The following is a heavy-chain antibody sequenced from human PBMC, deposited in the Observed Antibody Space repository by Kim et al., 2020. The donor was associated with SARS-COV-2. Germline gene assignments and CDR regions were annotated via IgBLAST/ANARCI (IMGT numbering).Heavy chain of an antibody. D-gene: IGHD2-15*01. V-gene: IGHV1-46*01. CDR2: INPSGGST. Sequence: ASVKVSCKASGYTFTSYYMHWVRQAPGQGLEWMGIINPSGGSTSYAQKFQGRVTMTRDTSTSTVYMELSSLRSEDTAVYYCARDHEPRSGGSSLDYWGQGTLVTVSS. CDR3: ARDHEPRSGGSSLDY. CDR1: GYTFTSYY. J-gene: IGHJ4*02.